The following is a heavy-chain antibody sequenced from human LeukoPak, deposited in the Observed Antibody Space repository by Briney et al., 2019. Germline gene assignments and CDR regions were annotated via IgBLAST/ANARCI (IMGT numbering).Heavy chain of an antibody. Sequence: GASVKVSCKASGYTFTSYGISWVRQAPGQGLEWMGGIIPIFGTANYAQKFQGRVTITTDESTSTAYMELSSLRSEDTAVYYCARWVEEEQLVGYYYYYMDVWGKGTTVTVSS. V-gene: IGHV1-69*05. CDR1: GYTFTSYG. D-gene: IGHD6-6*01. J-gene: IGHJ6*03. CDR2: IIPIFGTA. CDR3: ARWVEEEQLVGYYYYYMDV.